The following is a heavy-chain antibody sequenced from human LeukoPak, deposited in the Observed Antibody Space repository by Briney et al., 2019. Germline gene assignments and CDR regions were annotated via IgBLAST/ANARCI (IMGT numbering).Heavy chain of an antibody. CDR1: GFTFSSYAM. D-gene: IGHD4-11*01. Sequence: GSLRLSCAASGFTFSSYAMSWVRQAPGKGLEWIGEIFHGGSTNYNPSLKSRVTISGDKSRNLISLKVSSVTAADTAVYYCATSQGYSNVLGGDYFDYWGHGTLVTVSS. CDR2: IFHGGST. J-gene: IGHJ4*01. CDR3: ATSQGYSNVLGGDYFDY. V-gene: IGHV4-4*02.